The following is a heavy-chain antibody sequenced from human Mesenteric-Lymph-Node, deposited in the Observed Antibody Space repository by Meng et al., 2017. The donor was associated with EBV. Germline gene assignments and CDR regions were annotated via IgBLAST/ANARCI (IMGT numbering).Heavy chain of an antibody. CDR3: ARGNYNFVQNFDY. Sequence: QVQGIGWFADMFKPEPNRALHCAGCGSPISGIPYDWTGTRQTPGMGLKYLGYSRGNTYYHPSLKSRFSISLDTSKNQFFLNLTSVTAADTAVYYCARGNYNFVQNFDYWGQGTLVTVSS. CDR1: GSPISGIPYD. V-gene: IGHV4-30-4*01. J-gene: IGHJ4*02. CDR2: SRGNT. D-gene: IGHD1-1*01.